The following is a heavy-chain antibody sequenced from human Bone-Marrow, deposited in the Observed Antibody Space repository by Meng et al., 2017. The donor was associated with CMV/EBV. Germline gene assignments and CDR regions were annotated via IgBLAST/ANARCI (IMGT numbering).Heavy chain of an antibody. CDR3: STRPLYCSSSSCFPVSFDY. D-gene: IGHD2-2*01. CDR2: INSDGSSI. Sequence: GGSLRLSCAASGFTFSSYWMHWVRQAPGKGLVWVSRINSDGSSISYADSVKGRFTISRDNAKNTLYLQMNSLRAEDTAVYYCSTRPLYCSSSSCFPVSFDYWGQRTLVTVSS. CDR1: GFTFSSYW. V-gene: IGHV3-74*01. J-gene: IGHJ4*02.